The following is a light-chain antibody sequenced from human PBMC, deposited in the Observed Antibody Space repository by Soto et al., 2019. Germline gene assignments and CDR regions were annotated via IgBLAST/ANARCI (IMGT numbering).Light chain of an antibody. V-gene: IGKV3-11*01. CDR3: QQYNNWPPLN. Sequence: IVLTQSPATLSLSPWERATLSCRSSQFITNFLAWYQQKPGQAPRLLIYGASSRATGIPDRFSGSGSGTDFTLTISRLEPEDFAVYYCQQYNNWPPLNFGGGTKVDIK. CDR2: GAS. CDR1: QFITNF. J-gene: IGKJ4*01.